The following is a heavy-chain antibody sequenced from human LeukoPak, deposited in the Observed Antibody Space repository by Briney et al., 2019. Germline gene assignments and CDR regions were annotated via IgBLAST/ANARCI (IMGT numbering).Heavy chain of an antibody. CDR1: GFTFSTYE. CDR3: AREGSITY. D-gene: IGHD3-10*01. V-gene: IGHV3-48*03. Sequence: GGSLRLSCAASGFTFSTYEMNWVRQAPGKGLEWVSYISSSGSAIYYADSVRGRFTISGDNAKNSLYLQMNSLRAEDTAIYYCAREGSITYWGQGTLVTVSS. CDR2: ISSSGSAI. J-gene: IGHJ4*02.